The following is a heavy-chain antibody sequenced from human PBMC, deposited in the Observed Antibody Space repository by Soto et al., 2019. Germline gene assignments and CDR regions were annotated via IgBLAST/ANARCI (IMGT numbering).Heavy chain of an antibody. CDR2: IYYSGST. D-gene: IGHD3-9*01. Sequence: SETLSLTCTVSGGSISSGDYYWSWIRQPPGKGLEWIGYIYYSGSTYYNPSLKSRVTISVDTSKNQFSLKLSSVTAADTAVYYCARLGGGFYSDILPGSLNWFDPWGQGTLVTVS. CDR1: GGSISSGDYY. CDR3: ARLGGGFYSDILPGSLNWFDP. V-gene: IGHV4-30-4*01. J-gene: IGHJ5*02.